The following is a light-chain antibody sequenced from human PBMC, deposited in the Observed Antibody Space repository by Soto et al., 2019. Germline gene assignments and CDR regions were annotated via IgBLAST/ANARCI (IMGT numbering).Light chain of an antibody. CDR1: QSVSSN. V-gene: IGKV3-11*01. J-gene: IGKJ3*01. CDR2: AAS. Sequence: IMMTLAPATLSVSQGEIATLSCRASQSVSSNLAWYQNKPGQAPRLLIYAASTRATGIPARFSGSGSGTDFTLTISSLEPEDFAVYYCQQRSNWPPGVTFGPGTKVDIK. CDR3: QQRSNWPPGVT.